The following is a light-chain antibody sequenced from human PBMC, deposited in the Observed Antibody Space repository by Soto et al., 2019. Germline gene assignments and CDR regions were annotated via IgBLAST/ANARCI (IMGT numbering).Light chain of an antibody. CDR1: RSNIGADFD. CDR3: LAYDSRLSGYV. Sequence: QSVLTQPPSVSGAPGQRVPISCSGSRSNIGADFDVHWYQQIPGTAPKLLIYANTNRPSGVPDRFSASKSGTSASLAITGLQAEDETDYYCLAYDSRLSGYVFGTGTKVTVL. V-gene: IGLV1-40*01. J-gene: IGLJ1*01. CDR2: ANT.